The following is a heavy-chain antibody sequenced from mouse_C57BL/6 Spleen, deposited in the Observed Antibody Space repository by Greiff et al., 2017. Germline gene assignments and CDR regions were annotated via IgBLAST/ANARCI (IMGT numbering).Heavy chain of an antibody. Sequence: VQLQQSGAELVRPGTSVKVSCKASGYAFTNYLIEWVKQRPGQGLEWIGVINPGSGGTNYNGKFKGKATLTADKSSSTAYMQLSSLTSEDSAVYFCARYGTTVVATRYFDVWGTGTTVTVSS. CDR1: GYAFTNYL. D-gene: IGHD1-1*01. CDR2: INPGSGGT. CDR3: ARYGTTVVATRYFDV. V-gene: IGHV1-54*01. J-gene: IGHJ1*03.